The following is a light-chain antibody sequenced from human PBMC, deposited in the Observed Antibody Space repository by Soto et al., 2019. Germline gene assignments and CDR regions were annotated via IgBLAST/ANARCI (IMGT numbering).Light chain of an antibody. CDR2: DAS. V-gene: IGKV1-5*01. CDR3: HQYNTYSQT. J-gene: IGKJ1*01. CDR1: QGISIW. Sequence: GDRVTITCRASQGISIWLAWYQQKPGKAPKLLIYDASSLESGVPSRFSGSGSGTEFTLTVSSLQPDDFATYYCHQYNTYSQTFGQGTKLDIK.